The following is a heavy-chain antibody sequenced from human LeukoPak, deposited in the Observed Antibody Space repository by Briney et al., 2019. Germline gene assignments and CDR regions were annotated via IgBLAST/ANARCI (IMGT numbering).Heavy chain of an antibody. CDR2: IIPIFGTA. CDR1: GGTFSSYA. CDR3: ARGRDGYNQFSFDY. D-gene: IGHD5-24*01. J-gene: IGHJ4*02. Sequence: APVKVSCKASGGTFSSYAISWVRQAPGQGLEWMGGIIPIFGTANYAQKFQGRVTITTDESTSTAYMELSSLRSEDTAVYYCARGRDGYNQFSFDYWGQGTLVTVSS. V-gene: IGHV1-69*05.